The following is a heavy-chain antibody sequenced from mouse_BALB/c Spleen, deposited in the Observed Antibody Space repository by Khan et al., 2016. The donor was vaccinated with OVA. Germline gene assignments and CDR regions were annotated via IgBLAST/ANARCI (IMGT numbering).Heavy chain of an antibody. CDR3: ERLNYGPFAY. J-gene: IGHJ3*01. D-gene: IGHD1-1*01. Sequence: EVELVESGGGLVKPGGPLKLSCTTSGFTFSTYAMSWVRQTPEKRLEWVATISSGGDYTYYPDSVKGRFTISRDNATSTPYLQLSSLRSEDTAMYYCERLNYGPFAYWGQGTLVTVSA. CDR2: ISSGGDYT. CDR1: GFTFSTYA. V-gene: IGHV5-9-3*01.